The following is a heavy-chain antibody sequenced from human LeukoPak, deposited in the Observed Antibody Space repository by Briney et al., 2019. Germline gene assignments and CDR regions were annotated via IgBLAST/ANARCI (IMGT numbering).Heavy chain of an antibody. J-gene: IGHJ3*02. V-gene: IGHV3-13*04. CDR2: IGTAGDT. CDR1: GFTFISYD. CDR3: ARRSGGSCYDAFDI. Sequence: GGSLRLSCAASGFTFISYDMHWVRQATGKDLQWVSAIGTAGDTYYPGSVKGRFAISRENAKNSLYLQMNSLRAGDTAVYYCARRSGGSCYDAFDIWGQGKMVTVSS. D-gene: IGHD2-15*01.